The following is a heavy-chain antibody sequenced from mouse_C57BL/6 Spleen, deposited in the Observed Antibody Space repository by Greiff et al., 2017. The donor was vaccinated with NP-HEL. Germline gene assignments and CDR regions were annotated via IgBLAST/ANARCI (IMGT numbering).Heavy chain of an antibody. Sequence: QVQLKESGAELVRPGASVTLSCKASGYTFTDYEMHWVKQTPVHGLEWIGAIDPETGGTAYNQKFKGKAILTADKSSSTAYMELRSLTSEDSAVYYCTRYSITTVYYFDYWGQGTTLTVSS. CDR2: IDPETGGT. CDR1: GYTFTDYE. CDR3: TRYSITTVYYFDY. V-gene: IGHV1-15*01. D-gene: IGHD1-1*01. J-gene: IGHJ2*01.